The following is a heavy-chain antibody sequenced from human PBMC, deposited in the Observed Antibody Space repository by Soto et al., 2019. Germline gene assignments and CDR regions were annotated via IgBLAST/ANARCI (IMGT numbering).Heavy chain of an antibody. V-gene: IGHV1-3*01. CDR2: INADKGDT. D-gene: IGHD5-12*01. Sequence: QAQLVQSGAEVKKPGASVKVSCKASGYSFTDFAMHWVRLASGQRLEWMGWINADKGDTKYSPKFQGRVTITRDTSATTVYMELRSLRSEDTAVYYCARGPLSGVATIWDYANWFGPWGQGSLVTVSP. J-gene: IGHJ5*02. CDR3: ARGPLSGVATIWDYANWFGP. CDR1: GYSFTDFA.